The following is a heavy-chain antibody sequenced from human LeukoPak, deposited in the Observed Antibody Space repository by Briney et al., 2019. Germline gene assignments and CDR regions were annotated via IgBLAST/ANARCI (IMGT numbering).Heavy chain of an antibody. D-gene: IGHD3-22*01. CDR3: ARLGYDSSGSPTN. V-gene: IGHV4-34*01. J-gene: IGHJ4*02. CDR2: INPSGST. Sequence: SETLSLTCAVYGGSFSGYYWSWIRQPPGKGLEWIGEINPSGSTNYNPSLKSRVTISVDTSKNQFSLKLSSVTAADTAVYYCARLGYDSSGSPTNWGQGTLVTVSS. CDR1: GGSFSGYY.